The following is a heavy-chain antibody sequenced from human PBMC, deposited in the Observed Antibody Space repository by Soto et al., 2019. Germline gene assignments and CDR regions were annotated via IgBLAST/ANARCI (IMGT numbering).Heavy chain of an antibody. CDR1: GYTFTGYY. Sequence: ASVKVSCKASGYTFTGYYMHWVRQAPGQGLEWMGWINPNSGGTNYAQKFQGRVTMTRDTSISTVYMELTSLRSGDTAVYYCARDEGFCKSTTCPGWLDPWGQGALVTVSS. J-gene: IGHJ5*02. V-gene: IGHV1-2*02. CDR3: ARDEGFCKSTTCPGWLDP. D-gene: IGHD2-2*01. CDR2: INPNSGGT.